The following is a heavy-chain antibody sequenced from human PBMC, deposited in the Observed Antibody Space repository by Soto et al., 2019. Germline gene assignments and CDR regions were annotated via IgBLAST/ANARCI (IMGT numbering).Heavy chain of an antibody. CDR1: GGSISSSSYY. CDR2: IHYSGTT. D-gene: IGHD6-6*01. V-gene: IGHV4-39*01. CDR3: ARLGIASRPLRFAFEF. J-gene: IGHJ3*01. Sequence: QLQLQESGPGLVKPSETLSLTCTVSGGSISSSSYYWGWIRQPPGKGLEWIGSIHYSGTTYFNPSLKRRVTISVDTSKSRFSLKLGSVPAADTAVYYCARLGIASRPLRFAFEFLGQGTMVTVSS.